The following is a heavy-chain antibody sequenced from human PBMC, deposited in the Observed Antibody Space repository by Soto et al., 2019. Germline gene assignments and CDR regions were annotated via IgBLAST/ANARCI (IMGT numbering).Heavy chain of an antibody. V-gene: IGHV1-18*01. CDR1: GYTFTSYG. Sequence: ASVKVSCKASGYTFTSYGISWVRQAPGQGLEWMGWISAYNGNTNYAQKLQGRVTMTTDTSTSTAYMELRSLRSDDTAVYYCAREDYYDSSGSYGMDVWGQGTMVTVSS. CDR2: ISAYNGNT. CDR3: AREDYYDSSGSYGMDV. D-gene: IGHD3-22*01. J-gene: IGHJ6*02.